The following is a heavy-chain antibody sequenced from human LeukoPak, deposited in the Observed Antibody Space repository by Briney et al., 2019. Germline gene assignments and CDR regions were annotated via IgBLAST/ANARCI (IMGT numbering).Heavy chain of an antibody. CDR2: ISYDGSNK. V-gene: IGHV3-30-3*01. Sequence: GGSLRLSCAASGFTFSSYAMHWVRQAPGKGLEWVAVISYDGSNKYYADSVKGRFTISRDNSKNTLYLQMNSLRAEDTALYYCARGYSRAAFDIWGQGTMVTVSS. CDR1: GFTFSSYA. D-gene: IGHD2-15*01. J-gene: IGHJ3*02. CDR3: ARGYSRAAFDI.